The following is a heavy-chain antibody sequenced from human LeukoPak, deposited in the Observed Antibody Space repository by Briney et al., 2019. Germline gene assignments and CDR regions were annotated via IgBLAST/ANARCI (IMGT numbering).Heavy chain of an antibody. CDR1: GYTFTSYG. Sequence: ASVKVSCKASGYTFTSYGISWVRQAPGQGLEWMGWISAYNGNTNYAQKLQGRVTMTTDTSTSTAYMELRRLRSDDTAVYYCARLNIVVVPAAITPNWFDPWGQGTLVTVSS. D-gene: IGHD2-2*02. J-gene: IGHJ5*02. V-gene: IGHV1-18*01. CDR3: ARLNIVVVPAAITPNWFDP. CDR2: ISAYNGNT.